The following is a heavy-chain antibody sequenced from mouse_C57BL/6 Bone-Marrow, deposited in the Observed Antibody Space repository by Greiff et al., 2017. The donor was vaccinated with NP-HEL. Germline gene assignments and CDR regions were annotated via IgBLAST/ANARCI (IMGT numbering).Heavy chain of an antibody. CDR1: GYTFTSYW. CDR2: FHPNSGST. D-gene: IGHD1-2*01. CDR3: ARRKRENWAAFFDY. J-gene: IGHJ2*01. V-gene: IGHV1-64*01. Sequence: QVQLQQSGAELVKPGASVKLSCKASGYTFTSYWMHWVKQRPGQGLEWIGMFHPNSGSTNYNEKFKSKATLTVDKSSSTDYMQLCSLTSEDAAVYYCARRKRENWAAFFDYWGQGTTLTVSS.